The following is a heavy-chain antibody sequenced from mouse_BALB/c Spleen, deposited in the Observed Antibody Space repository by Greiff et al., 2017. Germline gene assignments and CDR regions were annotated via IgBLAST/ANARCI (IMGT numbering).Heavy chain of an antibody. J-gene: IGHJ4*01. V-gene: IGHV1S81*02. D-gene: IGHD1-1*01. CDR1: GYTFTSYY. Sequence: VQLQQSGAELVKPGASVKLSCKASGYTFTSYYMYWVKQRPGQGLAWIGEINPSNGGTNFNEKFKSKATLTVDKSSSTAYMQLSSLTSEDSAVYYCTRADYYGSPMDDWGQGTSVTVSS. CDR3: TRADYYGSPMDD. CDR2: INPSNGGT.